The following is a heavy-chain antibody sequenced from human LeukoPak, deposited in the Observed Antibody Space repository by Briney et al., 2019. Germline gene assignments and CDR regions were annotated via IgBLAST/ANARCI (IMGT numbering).Heavy chain of an antibody. D-gene: IGHD6-13*01. CDR1: GFTFSSYA. J-gene: IGHJ4*02. V-gene: IGHV3-23*01. CDR2: ISGSGGST. CDR3: AKRQYSSSYHGLGPFYY. Sequence: GGSLRLSCAASGFTFSSYAMSWVRQAPGKGLEWVSAISGSGGSTYYVDSVKGRFTISRDNSKNTLYLQMHSLRAEDTAVYYCAKRQYSSSYHGLGPFYYWGQGTLVTVSS.